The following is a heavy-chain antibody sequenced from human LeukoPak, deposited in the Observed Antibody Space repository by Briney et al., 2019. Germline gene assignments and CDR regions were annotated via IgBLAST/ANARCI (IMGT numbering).Heavy chain of an antibody. J-gene: IGHJ4*02. CDR2: IHYTGSP. CDR1: GGSMNNYY. Sequence: PSETLSLTCAVSGGSMNNYYWSWIRQSPGKGLEWIAFIHYTGSPHYSSSLKSRVTESVDKSKNQFSLRLSAVTAADTAIYYCARHYIDPPDYFVLRGQGGLVTVSA. CDR3: ARHYIDPPDYFVL. V-gene: IGHV4-59*08.